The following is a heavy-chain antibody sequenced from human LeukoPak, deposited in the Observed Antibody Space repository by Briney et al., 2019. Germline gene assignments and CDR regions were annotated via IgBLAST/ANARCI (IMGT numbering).Heavy chain of an antibody. CDR3: ASLTFPDYYFDY. Sequence: PSETLSLTCTVSGGSISSGGYYWSWIRQHPGKGLEWIGYIYYSGSTYYNLSLKSRVTISVDTSKNQFSLKLSSVTAADTAVYYCASLTFPDYYFDYWGQGTLVTVSS. D-gene: IGHD4/OR15-4a*01. J-gene: IGHJ4*02. CDR1: GGSISSGGYY. CDR2: IYYSGST. V-gene: IGHV4-31*03.